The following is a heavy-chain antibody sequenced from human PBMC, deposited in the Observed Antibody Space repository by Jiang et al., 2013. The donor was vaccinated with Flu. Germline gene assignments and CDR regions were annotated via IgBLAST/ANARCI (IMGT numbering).Heavy chain of an antibody. J-gene: IGHJ6*02. D-gene: IGHD3-3*01. CDR2: CIILGH. CDR1: GDSVIGSPS. V-gene: IGHV4-4*02. Sequence: KPSGTLSLTCGVSGDSVIGSPSWVGSASPPGRGWSGLERCIILGHSVQPSLKSRVTISLDESENQVSLQMTSLTAADTAVYYCVRVAEWLLSEPPLWGGLEVWGQGITVTVSS. CDR3: VRVAEWLLSEPPLWGGLEV.